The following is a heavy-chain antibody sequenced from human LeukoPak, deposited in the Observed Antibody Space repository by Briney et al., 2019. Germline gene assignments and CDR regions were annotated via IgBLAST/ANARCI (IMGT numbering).Heavy chain of an antibody. CDR3: AKGPVGYCGGGSCYHWFDP. CDR1: GFTFSTYG. D-gene: IGHD2-15*01. V-gene: IGHV3-30*02. Sequence: GGSLSLSCAASGFTFSTYGMHWVRQAPGKGLEWVAFIRYDGSNKDYVDSVKGRFTISRDNSKNTLYLQMNSLRAEDTAVYYCAKGPVGYCGGGSCYHWFDPRGQGALVSVCS. J-gene: IGHJ5*02. CDR2: IRYDGSNK.